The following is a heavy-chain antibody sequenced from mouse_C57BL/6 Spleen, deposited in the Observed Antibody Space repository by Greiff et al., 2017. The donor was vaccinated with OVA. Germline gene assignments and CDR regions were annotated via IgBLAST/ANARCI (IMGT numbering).Heavy chain of an antibody. CDR1: GYAFSSSW. CDR3: ASLPRFAY. D-gene: IGHD5-5*01. J-gene: IGHJ3*01. Sequence: QVQLQQSGPELVKPGASVKISCKASGYAFSSSWMNWVKQRPGKGLEWIGRIYPGDGDTNYNGKFKGKATLTADKSSSTAYMQLSSLTSEDSAVYFCASLPRFAYWGQGTLVTVSA. V-gene: IGHV1-82*01. CDR2: IYPGDGDT.